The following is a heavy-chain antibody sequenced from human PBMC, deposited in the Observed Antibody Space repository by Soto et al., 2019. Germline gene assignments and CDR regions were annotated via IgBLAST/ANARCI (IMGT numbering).Heavy chain of an antibody. CDR3: AKDQQVRGVLYYFDY. CDR2: ISGSGGST. V-gene: IGHV3-23*01. Sequence: EVQLLESGGGLVQPGGSLRLSCAASGFTFSSYAMSWVRQAPGKGLEWVSAISGSGGSTYYADSVKGRFTISRDNSKNTLDLQMNSLRAEDTAVYYCAKDQQVRGVLYYFDYWGQGTLVTVSS. J-gene: IGHJ4*02. CDR1: GFTFSSYA. D-gene: IGHD3-10*01.